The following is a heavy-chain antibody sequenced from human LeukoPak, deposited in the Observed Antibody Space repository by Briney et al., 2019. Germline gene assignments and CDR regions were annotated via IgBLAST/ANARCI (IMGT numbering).Heavy chain of an antibody. CDR3: TKYAPSTTVVTRFFDS. V-gene: IGHV3-23*01. CDR2: IGSDGGGI. CDR1: GFRFNNYA. D-gene: IGHD4-23*01. Sequence: GGSLRLSCAASGFRFNNYAMTWVRQAPGRGLEWVSVIGSDGGGIQYADSVKGRFSISRDNSKDTLYLQMNSLRVDDTAIYFCTKYAPSTTVVTRFFDSWGQGTMVTVSP. J-gene: IGHJ4*02.